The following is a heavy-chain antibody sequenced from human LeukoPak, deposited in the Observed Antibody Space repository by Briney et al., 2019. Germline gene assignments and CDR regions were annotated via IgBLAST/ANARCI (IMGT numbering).Heavy chain of an antibody. J-gene: IGHJ4*02. Sequence: ASEKVSCKASGYTFTSYGISRVRQAPGQGLEWMGWISAYNGNTNYAQKLQGRVTMTTDTSTSTAYMELRSLRSDDTAVYYCAVGIAVAGAFDYWGQGTLVTVSS. D-gene: IGHD6-19*01. V-gene: IGHV1-18*01. CDR3: AVGIAVAGAFDY. CDR2: ISAYNGNT. CDR1: GYTFTSYG.